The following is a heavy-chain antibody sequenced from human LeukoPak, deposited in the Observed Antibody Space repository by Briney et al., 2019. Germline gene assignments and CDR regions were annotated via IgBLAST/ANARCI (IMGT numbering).Heavy chain of an antibody. CDR2: IYYSGST. CDR3: ARVQLERRGAFDI. Sequence: SETLSLTCTVSGGSISSSSYYWGWIRQPPGKGLEWIGSIYYSGSTYYNPSLKSRVTISVDTSKNQFSLKLSSVTAADTAVYYCARVQLERRGAFDIWGQGTMVTVSS. CDR1: GGSISSSSYY. D-gene: IGHD1-1*01. J-gene: IGHJ3*02. V-gene: IGHV4-39*01.